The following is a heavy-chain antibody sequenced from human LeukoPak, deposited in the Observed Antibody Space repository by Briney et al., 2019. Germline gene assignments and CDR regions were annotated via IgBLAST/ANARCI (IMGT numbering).Heavy chain of an antibody. CDR1: GFAFSSFA. D-gene: IGHD6-19*01. CDR3: AKELHVAVAVADYYYFYMDV. CDR2: INGGGNTT. V-gene: IGHV3-23*01. J-gene: IGHJ6*03. Sequence: GGSLRLSCAASGFAFSSFAMGWVRQSPGKGLEWLSTINGGGNTTFYADSVKGRFTISRDNSKNTLYLHMDGLRPDDTAIYYCAKELHVAVAVADYYYFYMDVWGRGTAVSVSS.